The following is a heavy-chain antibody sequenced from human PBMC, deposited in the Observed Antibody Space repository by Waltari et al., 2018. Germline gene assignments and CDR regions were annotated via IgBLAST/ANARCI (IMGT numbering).Heavy chain of an antibody. D-gene: IGHD6-19*01. CDR1: GFTFGNYA. CDR2: ISSGSSTI. CDR3: ARGSSGWYGVWFDS. Sequence: EVQLEESGGGLVHPGGSRRRSCEASGFTFGNYAMSWVRQPPGKGLEWISYISSGSSTIYYADSVKGRFTTSRDNAKSSLYLEMNSLRDEDTAVYYCARGSSGWYGVWFDSWGQGTPVTVSS. J-gene: IGHJ5*01. V-gene: IGHV3-48*02.